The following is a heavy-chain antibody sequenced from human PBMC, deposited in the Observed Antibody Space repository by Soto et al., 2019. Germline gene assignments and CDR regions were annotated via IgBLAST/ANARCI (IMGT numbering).Heavy chain of an antibody. CDR1: GGSFSGYY. D-gene: IGHD2-2*01. V-gene: IGHV4-34*01. CDR2: INHSGST. Sequence: SETLSLTCAVYGGSFSGYYWSWIRQPPGKGLEWIGGINHSGSTNYNPSLKSRVTISVDTSKNQFSLKLSSVTAADTAVYYCARAKRYCSSTSCYPGYYYYMDVWGKGTTVTVSS. J-gene: IGHJ6*03. CDR3: ARAKRYCSSTSCYPGYYYYMDV.